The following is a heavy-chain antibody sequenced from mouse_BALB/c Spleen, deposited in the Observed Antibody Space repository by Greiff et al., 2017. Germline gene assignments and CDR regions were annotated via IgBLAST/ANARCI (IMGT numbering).Heavy chain of an antibody. CDR3: AGRYRYDWFAY. D-gene: IGHD2-14*01. J-gene: IGHJ3*01. CDR2: INPHNDGT. V-gene: IGHV1-14*01. CDR1: GYTFTSYV. Sequence: VHVKQSGPELVKPGASVKMSCKASGYTFTSYVMHWVKQKPGQGLEWIGYINPHNDGTKYNEKFKGKATLTSDKSSSTAYMELSSLTSEDSAVYYCAGRYRYDWFAYWGQGTLVTVSA.